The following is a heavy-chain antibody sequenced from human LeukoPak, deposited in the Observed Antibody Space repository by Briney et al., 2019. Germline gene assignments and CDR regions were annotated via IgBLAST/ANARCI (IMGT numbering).Heavy chain of an antibody. V-gene: IGHV3-30-3*01. J-gene: IGHJ4*02. CDR2: ISHDGSNK. Sequence: PGGSLRLSCAASGFTFSSYAMHWVRQAPGKGLEWVAVISHDGSNKYYADSVKGRFTISRDNSKNTLYLQMNSLRAEDTAVYYCARGYYYDSSGCPRYWGQGTLVTVSS. CDR1: GFTFSSYA. CDR3: ARGYYYDSSGCPRY. D-gene: IGHD3-22*01.